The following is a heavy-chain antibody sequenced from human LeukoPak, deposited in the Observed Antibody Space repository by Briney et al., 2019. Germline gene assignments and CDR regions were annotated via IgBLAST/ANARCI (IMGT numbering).Heavy chain of an antibody. CDR2: VNPSGGTT. CDR1: GFTFSTYA. D-gene: IGHD3-10*01. CDR3: AKRPITMVRGVISWFDP. J-gene: IGHJ5*02. V-gene: IGHV3-23*01. Sequence: GGSLRLSCTASGFTFSTYAMTWVRQAPGKGPEWVSAVNPSGGTTYYADSVKGRFTISRDNSKNTLYLQMNSLRAEDTAVYYCAKRPITMVRGVISWFDPWGQGTLVTVSS.